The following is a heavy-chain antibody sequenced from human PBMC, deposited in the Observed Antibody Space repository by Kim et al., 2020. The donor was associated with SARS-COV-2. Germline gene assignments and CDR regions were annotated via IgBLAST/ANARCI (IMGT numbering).Heavy chain of an antibody. Sequence: GGSLRLSCAASGFTFSSYAMSWVRQAPGKGLEWVSAISGSGGSTYYADSVKGRFTISRDNSKNTLYLQMNSLRAEDTAVYYCAKAGVGEVYSSGPVDYWGQGTLVTVSS. CDR1: GFTFSSYA. D-gene: IGHD6-19*01. CDR2: ISGSGGST. CDR3: AKAGVGEVYSSGPVDY. J-gene: IGHJ4*02. V-gene: IGHV3-23*01.